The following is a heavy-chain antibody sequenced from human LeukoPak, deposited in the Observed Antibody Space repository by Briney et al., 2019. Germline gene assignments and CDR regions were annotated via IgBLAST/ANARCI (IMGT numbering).Heavy chain of an antibody. V-gene: IGHV3-23*01. CDR3: AKHPLTYYYDSSGYYLYYFDY. CDR1: GFTFSSYA. J-gene: IGHJ4*02. D-gene: IGHD3-22*01. Sequence: TGGSLRLSCAASGFTFSSYAMSWVRQAPGKGLEWVSAISGSGGSTYYADSVRGRFTISRDNSKNTLYLQTNSLRAEDTAVYYCAKHPLTYYYDSSGYYLYYFDYWGQGTLVTVSS. CDR2: ISGSGGST.